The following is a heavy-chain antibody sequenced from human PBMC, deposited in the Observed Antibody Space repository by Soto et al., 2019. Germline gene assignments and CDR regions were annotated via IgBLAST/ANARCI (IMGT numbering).Heavy chain of an antibody. Sequence: SVKVACKASGGTFSSYAISWVRQARGQGLEWMGGTIPIFGTANYAQKFQGRVTITADESTSTAYMELSSLRSEDTAVYYCAREWGPATEIEFYYYSGMDVWGQGTTVTVSS. CDR2: TIPIFGTA. D-gene: IGHD1-1*01. CDR3: AREWGPATEIEFYYYSGMDV. CDR1: GGTFSSYA. V-gene: IGHV1-69*13. J-gene: IGHJ6*02.